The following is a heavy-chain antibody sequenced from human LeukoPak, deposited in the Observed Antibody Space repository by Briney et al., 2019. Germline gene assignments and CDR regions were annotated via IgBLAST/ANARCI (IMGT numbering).Heavy chain of an antibody. Sequence: GASVTVSCKASGYTFTNYDINWLRQATGQGLEWMGWMNPNSANTGYAQNFQGRVTMTRNTSISTAYMELSSLRSEDTAVYYCARVNCSSTSCRSKFLDYWGQGTLVTVSS. CDR3: ARVNCSSTSCRSKFLDY. V-gene: IGHV1-8*01. J-gene: IGHJ4*02. CDR1: GYTFTNYD. CDR2: MNPNSANT. D-gene: IGHD2-2*01.